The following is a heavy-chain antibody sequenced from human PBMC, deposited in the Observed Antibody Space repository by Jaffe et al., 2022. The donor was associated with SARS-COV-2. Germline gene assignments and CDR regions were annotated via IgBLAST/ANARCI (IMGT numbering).Heavy chain of an antibody. CDR2: IYYSGST. Sequence: QLQLQESGPGLVKPSETLSLTCIVSGGSISSSNYFWGWIRQPPGKGLEWIGNIYYSGSTHYTPSLKSRVTISVDTSKNHFSLKLNSVTDADTAMYYCARESGDILTGNYDYYGMDVWGQGTTVTVSS. CDR1: GGSISSSNYF. V-gene: IGHV4-39*02. J-gene: IGHJ6*02. CDR3: ARESGDILTGNYDYYGMDV. D-gene: IGHD3-9*01.